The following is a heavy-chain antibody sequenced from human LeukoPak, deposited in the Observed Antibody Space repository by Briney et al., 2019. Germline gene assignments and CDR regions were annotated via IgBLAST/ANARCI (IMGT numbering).Heavy chain of an antibody. V-gene: IGHV3-43*01. J-gene: IGHJ4*02. D-gene: IGHD4-17*01. CDR2: ISWDGGST. CDR1: GFTFDDYT. Sequence: GGSLRLSCAASGFTFDDYTMHWVRQAPGKGLEWVSLISWDGGSTYYADSVKGRFTISRDNSKNSLYLQMDSLRTEDTALYYCAKDIRGDYAFDYWGQGTLVTVSS. CDR3: AKDIRGDYAFDY.